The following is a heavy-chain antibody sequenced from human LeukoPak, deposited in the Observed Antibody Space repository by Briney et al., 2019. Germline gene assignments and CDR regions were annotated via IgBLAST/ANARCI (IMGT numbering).Heavy chain of an antibody. CDR3: ARVQKGIAAAGTGGGWFEP. J-gene: IGHJ5*02. Sequence: GGSLRLSCAASGFTFSDYYMSWIRQAPGKGLEWISYISSGGSTIYYADSVRGQFTISRDNARKSLYLQMNSLRAEDTAVYYCARVQKGIAAAGTGGGWFEPWGQGTLVTVS. D-gene: IGHD6-13*01. V-gene: IGHV3-11*01. CDR1: GFTFSDYY. CDR2: ISSGGSTI.